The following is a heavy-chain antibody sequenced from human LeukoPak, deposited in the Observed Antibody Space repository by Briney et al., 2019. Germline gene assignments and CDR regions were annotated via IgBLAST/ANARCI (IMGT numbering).Heavy chain of an antibody. CDR3: ARGYYDAFDI. CDR2: IGTAGGP. CDR1: GLTFSSYE. V-gene: IGHV3-13*05. Sequence: GGSLRLYSAASGLTFSSYEIHWVRQDSGKPLAWVSAIGTAGGPYYAGSVKGRFTISRENAKNSLYLQMNSRRAGDTAVYYCARGYYDAFDICGQGTMVTVS. J-gene: IGHJ3*02. D-gene: IGHD1-26*01.